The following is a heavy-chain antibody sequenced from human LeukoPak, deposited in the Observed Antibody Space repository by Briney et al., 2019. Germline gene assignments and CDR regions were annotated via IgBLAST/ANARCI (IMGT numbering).Heavy chain of an antibody. Sequence: SETLSLTCTVSGGSISSGTYYWAWIRQPPGTGLEWIGRIYTSGSTNYNPSLKSRVTISINKSKNQFSLNLSSVTAADTAVYYCARKRGHPDAFDIWGQGTMVTVSS. CDR2: IYTSGST. CDR1: GGSISSGTYY. CDR3: ARKRGHPDAFDI. J-gene: IGHJ3*02. V-gene: IGHV4-39*07. D-gene: IGHD3-10*01.